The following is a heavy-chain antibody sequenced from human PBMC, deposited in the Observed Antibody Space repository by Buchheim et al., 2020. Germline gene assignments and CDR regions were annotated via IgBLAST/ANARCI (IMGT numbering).Heavy chain of an antibody. CDR2: VSYTGAS. V-gene: IGHV4-61*01. J-gene: IGHJ4*02. D-gene: IGHD3-16*01. CDR3: ARHGDFFGDFNY. CDR1: GGSVSSAKSF. Sequence: QVQLQESGPGVVKPSETLSLTCSVSGGSVSSAKSFWSWIRQSPGKGLEWIGYVSYTGASRYNPSLESRVGVSSDTSKNPLSLKVTSVTAADTAVYYCARHGDFFGDFNYWGQGTL.